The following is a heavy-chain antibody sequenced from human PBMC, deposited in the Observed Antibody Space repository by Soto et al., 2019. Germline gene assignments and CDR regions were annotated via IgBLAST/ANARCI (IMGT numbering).Heavy chain of an antibody. V-gene: IGHV3-66*01. CDR2: IYSGGST. Sequence: EVQLVESGGGLVQPGGSLSLSCAASGFTVSSNYMSWVRQAPGKGLEWVSVIYSGGSTYYADSVKGRFTISRDNSKNTRYLQMNSLRAEDTAVYYCARDGSGWYRDAFDIWGQGTMVTVSS. CDR1: GFTVSSNY. D-gene: IGHD6-19*01. CDR3: ARDGSGWYRDAFDI. J-gene: IGHJ3*02.